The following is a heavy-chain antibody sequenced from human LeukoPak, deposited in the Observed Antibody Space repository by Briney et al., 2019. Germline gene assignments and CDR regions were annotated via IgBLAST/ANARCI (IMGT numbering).Heavy chain of an antibody. V-gene: IGHV3-74*01. CDR2: INGDGTNT. D-gene: IGHD6-19*01. CDR1: GFTLSTYW. J-gene: IGHJ4*02. CDR3: ASGSSSGWPDYFDH. Sequence: PGGSLRLSCAASGFTLSTYWMHWVRQAPGKGPLWVSRINGDGTNTPYADSVKGRFTISRDNAKNTLYLQMNSLRAEDTAVYYCASGSSSGWPDYFDHWGQGILVIVSS.